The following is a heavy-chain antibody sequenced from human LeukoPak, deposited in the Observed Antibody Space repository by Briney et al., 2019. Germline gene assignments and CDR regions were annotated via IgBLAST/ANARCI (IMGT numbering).Heavy chain of an antibody. V-gene: IGHV4-39*01. J-gene: IGHJ3*02. CDR1: GGSISSSSYY. CDR2: IYYSGST. Sequence: SETLSLTCTVSGGSISSSSYYWGWIRQPPGKGLEWIGSIYYSGSTYYNPSLKSRVTISVDTSKNQFSLKLSSVTAADTAVYYCARPLLAVSQDAFDIWGQGTMVTVSS. D-gene: IGHD2-15*01. CDR3: ARPLLAVSQDAFDI.